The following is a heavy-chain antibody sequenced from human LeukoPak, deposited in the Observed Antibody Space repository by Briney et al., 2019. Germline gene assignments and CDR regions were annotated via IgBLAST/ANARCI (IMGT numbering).Heavy chain of an antibody. CDR3: ANRGGYDAFDI. Sequence: SETLSLTCAVSGGSISSGGYSWSWIRQPPGKGLEWIGYIYQSGSTYYNPSLNSRVTISVDRSKNQFSLRLSSVTAADTAVYFCANRGGYDAFDIWGQGTMVTVSS. CDR1: GGSISSGGYS. D-gene: IGHD1-14*01. V-gene: IGHV4-30-2*01. J-gene: IGHJ3*02. CDR2: IYQSGST.